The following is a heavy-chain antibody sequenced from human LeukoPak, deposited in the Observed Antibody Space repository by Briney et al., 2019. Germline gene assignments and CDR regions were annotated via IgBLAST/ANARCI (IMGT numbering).Heavy chain of an antibody. J-gene: IGHJ4*02. CDR1: GFTFSSYA. V-gene: IGHV3-30-3*01. Sequence: PGGSLRLSCAASGFTFSSYAMHWVRQAPGKGLEWVAVISYDGSNKYYADSVKGRFTISRDNSKNTLYLQMNSLKAEDTAVYYCAREGAYSSGWYFDYWGQGTLVTVSS. CDR2: ISYDGSNK. D-gene: IGHD6-19*01. CDR3: AREGAYSSGWYFDY.